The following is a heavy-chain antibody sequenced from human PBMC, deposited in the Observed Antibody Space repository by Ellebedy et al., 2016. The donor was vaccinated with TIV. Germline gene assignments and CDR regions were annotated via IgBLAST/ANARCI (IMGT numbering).Heavy chain of an antibody. CDR2: ISSNGGST. D-gene: IGHD3-10*01. CDR3: VKGGSGSYHYYYGMDV. Sequence: PGGSLRLSCAASGFAFSSSAMNWVRQAPGKGLEYVSAISSNGGSTYYADSVKGRFTISRDNSKNTLYLQMSSLRAEDTAVYYCVKGGSGSYHYYYGMDVWGQGTTVTVSS. V-gene: IGHV3-64D*06. J-gene: IGHJ6*02. CDR1: GFAFSSSA.